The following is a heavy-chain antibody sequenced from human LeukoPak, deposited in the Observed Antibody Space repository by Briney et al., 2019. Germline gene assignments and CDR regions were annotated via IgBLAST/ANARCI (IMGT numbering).Heavy chain of an antibody. J-gene: IGHJ4*02. Sequence: SETLSLTCTVSGGSISSYYWSWLRQPPGKGLEWIGYIYTSGSTNYNPSLKSRVTISVDTSKNQFSLKLSSVTAADTAVYYCARGDNTFDYWGQGTLVTVSS. CDR2: IYTSGST. D-gene: IGHD3-16*01. CDR1: GGSISSYY. CDR3: ARGDNTFDY. V-gene: IGHV4-4*09.